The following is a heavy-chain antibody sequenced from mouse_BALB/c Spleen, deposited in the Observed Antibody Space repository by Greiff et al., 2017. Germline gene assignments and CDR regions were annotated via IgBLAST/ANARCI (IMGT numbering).Heavy chain of an antibody. D-gene: IGHD2-1*01. CDR1: GYTFTDYN. J-gene: IGHJ1*01. V-gene: IGHV1-18*01. CDR2: LNPNYDST. CDR3: ARSDGTYDWYFDV. Sequence: EVQLHQFGAELVKPGASVTISCKASGYTFTDYNMAWVKQSHGKSLEWIGELNPNYDSTSYNPKFKGKATLTVDKSSSTAYKEHRSLTSEDTAVYYCARSDGTYDWYFDVWGAGTTVTVSS.